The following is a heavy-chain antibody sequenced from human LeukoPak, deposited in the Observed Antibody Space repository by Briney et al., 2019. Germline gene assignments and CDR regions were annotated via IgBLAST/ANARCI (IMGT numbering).Heavy chain of an antibody. CDR1: GFIFDDYA. D-gene: IGHD2-15*01. CDR2: ISGDGGRT. V-gene: IGHV3-43*02. J-gene: IGHJ4*02. CDR3: SKDRYCSGGTCTGGFDY. Sequence: GGSLRLSCAASGFIFDDYAMHWVRQVPGKGLEWVSLISGDGGRTFYEDSVKGRFTVSRDNSKNLMYLQMSGLRTEDTALYYGSKDRYCSGGTCTGGFDYWGQGTLVTVSS.